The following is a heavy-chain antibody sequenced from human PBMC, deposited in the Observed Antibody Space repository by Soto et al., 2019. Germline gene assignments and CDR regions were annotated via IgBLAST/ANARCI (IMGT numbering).Heavy chain of an antibody. D-gene: IGHD3-9*01. CDR1: GDSINSDKYY. J-gene: IGHJ4*02. CDR2: IYFRGNT. V-gene: IGHV4-39*01. Sequence: SETLSLTCSVSGDSINSDKYYWGWIRQPPGKGLEWIGSIYFRGNTYYNPSLQTRVTISLDKSKSQFSLKLNSVTAADSAVYFCARLEGLATISYYFDLWGKGALVTVSS. CDR3: ARLEGLATISYYFDL.